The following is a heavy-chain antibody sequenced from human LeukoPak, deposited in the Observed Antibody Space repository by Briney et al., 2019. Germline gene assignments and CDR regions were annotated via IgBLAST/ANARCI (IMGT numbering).Heavy chain of an antibody. V-gene: IGHV3-21*01. CDR1: GFTFSSYS. CDR2: ISSSSSYI. D-gene: IGHD4-17*01. J-gene: IGHJ3*02. Sequence: KPGGSLRLSCAASGFTFSSYSMNWVRQAPGKGLEWVSSISSSSSYIYYADSVKGRFTISRDNAKNSLYLQMNSLRAEDTAVYFCARVWYDYGDRHTFDIWGQGTMVTVSS. CDR3: ARVWYDYGDRHTFDI.